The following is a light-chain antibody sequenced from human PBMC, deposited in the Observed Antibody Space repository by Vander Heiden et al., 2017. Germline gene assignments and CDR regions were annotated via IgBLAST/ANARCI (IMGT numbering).Light chain of an antibody. CDR1: QSVSTN. Sequence: EIVMTQSPATLSVSPGERATLSCRASQSVSTNLAWYQQKPGQGPRLLIFAASTRAPGVPDRISGSGSGTEFALTISSLQSEDFAVYFCQQYNNWPPWTFGHGTKVEIK. CDR3: QQYNNWPPWT. V-gene: IGKV3-15*01. CDR2: AAS. J-gene: IGKJ1*01.